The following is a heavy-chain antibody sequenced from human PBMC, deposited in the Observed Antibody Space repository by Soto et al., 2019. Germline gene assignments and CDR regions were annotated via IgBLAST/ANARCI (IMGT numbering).Heavy chain of an antibody. V-gene: IGHV1-2*02. CDR2: IKPNSGGT. CDR1: GYTFTGYY. CDR3: ARDTGVGGSVQTD. J-gene: IGHJ4*02. D-gene: IGHD3-3*01. Sequence: QVQLVQSGAEVKKPGASVKVSCKASGYTFTGYYMHWVRQAPGQGLEWMGWIKPNSGGTNYAQKFQGRGTMTRDTSISTADMELSRLRSDDTAVYYCARDTGVGGSVQTDWGQGTLVTVSS.